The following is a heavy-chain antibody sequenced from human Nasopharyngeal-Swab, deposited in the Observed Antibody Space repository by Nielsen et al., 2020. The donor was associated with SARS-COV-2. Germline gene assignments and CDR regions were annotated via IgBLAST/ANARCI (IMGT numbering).Heavy chain of an antibody. Sequence: WVRQAPGQGLEWIGWMNPNSGNTGYAQKFQGRVTMTRNSSITTAYMELNSLRAEDTAVYYCARDDDYVWGSYLGYWGQGTLVTVSS. CDR2: MNPNSGNT. V-gene: IGHV1-8*01. J-gene: IGHJ4*02. D-gene: IGHD3-16*01. CDR3: ARDDDYVWGSYLGY.